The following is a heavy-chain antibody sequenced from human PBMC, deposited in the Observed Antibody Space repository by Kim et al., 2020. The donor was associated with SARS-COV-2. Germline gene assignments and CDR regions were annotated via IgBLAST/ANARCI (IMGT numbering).Heavy chain of an antibody. Sequence: ITTYADSVKGRITSARDNAKNQVYLQLNSLRAEDTSVYYCAPDVTGASDSWGQGTLVTVSS. CDR3: APDVTGASDS. J-gene: IGHJ4*02. CDR2: IT. V-gene: IGHV3-74*01. D-gene: IGHD7-27*01.